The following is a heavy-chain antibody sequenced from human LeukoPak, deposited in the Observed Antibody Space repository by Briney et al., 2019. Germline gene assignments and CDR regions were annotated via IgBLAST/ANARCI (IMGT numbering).Heavy chain of an antibody. D-gene: IGHD4-23*01. CDR2: INWNGGST. Sequence: GGSLRLSCAASRFTFDDYGMGWVRQAPGKGLEWVSGINWNGGSTGYADSVKGRFTISRDNAKNSLYLQMNSLRAEDTALYYCAKSYGGNSVGAFDIWGQGTMVTVSS. CDR1: RFTFDDYG. V-gene: IGHV3-20*04. J-gene: IGHJ3*02. CDR3: AKSYGGNSVGAFDI.